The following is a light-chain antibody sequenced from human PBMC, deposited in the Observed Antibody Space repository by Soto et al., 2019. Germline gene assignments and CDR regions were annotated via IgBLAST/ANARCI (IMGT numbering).Light chain of an antibody. CDR1: QSVSNGN. CDR2: ATS. J-gene: IGKJ1*01. CDR3: QLYGSSPPWA. Sequence: EIVLTQSPGTLSLSPGERATLSCRASQSVSNGNLAWYQQKPGQAPGLLVYATSSRATGIPDRFSGGGSGTDFTLTIYGLEPEDFALYYCQLYGSSPPWAFGQGTRVEI. V-gene: IGKV3-20*01.